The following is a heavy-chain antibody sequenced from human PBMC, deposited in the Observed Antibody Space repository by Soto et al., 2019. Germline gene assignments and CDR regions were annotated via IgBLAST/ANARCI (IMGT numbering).Heavy chain of an antibody. CDR2: IYFSGSA. V-gene: IGHV4-59*02. CDR1: GDSVSNNF. CDR3: ARARPNDFWDY. D-gene: IGHD2-21*02. Sequence: XETLSLTCTVSGDSVSNNFWTWSRQPPGKGLEWIGYIYFSGSANYNPSLERRVTMSVDSSKNQFSMTLSSVTAADTAMYYCARARPNDFWDYWGQGALVTVSS. J-gene: IGHJ4*02.